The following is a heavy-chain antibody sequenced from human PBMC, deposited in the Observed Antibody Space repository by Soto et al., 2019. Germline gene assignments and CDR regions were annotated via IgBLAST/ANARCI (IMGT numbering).Heavy chain of an antibody. Sequence: PGGSLRLSCAASGFTFSSYAMHWVRQAPGKGLEWVAVISYDGSNKYYADSVKGRFTISRDNSKNTLYLQMNSLRAEDTAVYYCARSTWIQLWFDYWGQGTLVTVSS. D-gene: IGHD5-18*01. V-gene: IGHV3-30-3*01. CDR1: GFTFSSYA. J-gene: IGHJ4*02. CDR2: ISYDGSNK. CDR3: ARSTWIQLWFDY.